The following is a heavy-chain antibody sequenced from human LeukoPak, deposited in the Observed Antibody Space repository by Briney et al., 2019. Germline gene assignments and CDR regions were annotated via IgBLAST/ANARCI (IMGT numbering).Heavy chain of an antibody. CDR3: ARGGGAPPYYFDL. CDR1: GFSFSSYW. J-gene: IGHJ4*02. CDR2: IKYDGSHK. Sequence: GGSLRLSCVASGFSFSSYWMAWIRQAPGKGLEWVANIKYDGSHKYYVDSVKGRFTISRDNAKNSVYLQMNSLRAEDTAVYYCARGGGAPPYYFDLWGQGTPVTVSS. V-gene: IGHV3-7*01. D-gene: IGHD1-26*01.